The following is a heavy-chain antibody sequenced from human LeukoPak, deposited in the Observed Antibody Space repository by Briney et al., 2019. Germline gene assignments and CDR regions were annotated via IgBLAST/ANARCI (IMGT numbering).Heavy chain of an antibody. CDR3: ASWGGPYYYGSGSYYDAFDI. Sequence: PSETLSLTCTVSGGSISSSNFYWSWIRQPPGKGLEWIGYIYYSGSTNYNPSLKSRVTISVDTSKNQFSLKLSSVTAADTAVYYCASWGGPYYYGSGSYYDAFDIWGQGTMITVSS. CDR2: IYYSGST. D-gene: IGHD3-10*01. V-gene: IGHV4-61*01. CDR1: GGSISSSNFY. J-gene: IGHJ3*02.